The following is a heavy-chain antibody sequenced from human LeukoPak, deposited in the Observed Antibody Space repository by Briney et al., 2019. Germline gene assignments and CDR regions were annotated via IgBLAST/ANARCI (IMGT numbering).Heavy chain of an antibody. CDR1: GFTFSNYW. CDR2: VNTDGSST. V-gene: IGHV3-74*01. J-gene: IGHJ3*02. CDR3: ARDRVGGSYVFDI. D-gene: IGHD1-26*01. Sequence: GGSLRLSCAASGFTFSNYWMHWVRHAPGKGLVWVSRVNTDGSSTRYADSVKGRFTISRDNAKKSLYLQMNSLRAEDTAVYYCARDRVGGSYVFDIWGQGTMVTVSS.